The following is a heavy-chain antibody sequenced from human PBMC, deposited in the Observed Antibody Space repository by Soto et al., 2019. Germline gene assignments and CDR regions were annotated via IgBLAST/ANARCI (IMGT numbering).Heavy chain of an antibody. CDR1: GFSFRDYW. CDR2: MNQAGSEK. V-gene: IGHV3-7*05. CDR3: ARQHSGSYYFDY. Sequence: PGGSLRLSCGASGFSFRDYWMTWVRQAPGKGLEWVANMNQAGSEKNYVDSVKGRFIISRDNAQNSLYLQTDSLRAEDTAVYYCARQHSGSYYFDYWGQGTLVNVSS. J-gene: IGHJ4*02. D-gene: IGHD1-26*01.